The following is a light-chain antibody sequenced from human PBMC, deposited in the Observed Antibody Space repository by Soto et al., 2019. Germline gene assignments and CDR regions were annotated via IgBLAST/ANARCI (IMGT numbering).Light chain of an antibody. V-gene: IGKV3-11*01. CDR2: DAS. CDR1: QSFSSY. Sequence: EIVLTQSPATLSLSPGERGTLSCRASQSFSSYLAWYQQKPGQAPRLLIYDASNRATGIPARFSGSGSGTDFTLTISSLEPEDFAVYYCQQRSNWPPKYTFGQGTKLEIK. CDR3: QQRSNWPPKYT. J-gene: IGKJ2*01.